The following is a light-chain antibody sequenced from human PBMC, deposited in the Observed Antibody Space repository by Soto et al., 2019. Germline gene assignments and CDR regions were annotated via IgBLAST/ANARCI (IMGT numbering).Light chain of an antibody. CDR2: SNS. CDR1: SSNIGTYT. V-gene: IGLV1-44*01. J-gene: IGLJ3*02. CDR3: AAWDDSLKGPV. Sequence: QSVLTQPPSASGTPGQRVTISCSGSSSNIGTYTVNWYQQLPGTAPKLLIYSNSQRPSGVPDRFSGSKSGTSASLVISGLRSDDEADYSCAAWDDSLKGPVFGGGTKLTGL.